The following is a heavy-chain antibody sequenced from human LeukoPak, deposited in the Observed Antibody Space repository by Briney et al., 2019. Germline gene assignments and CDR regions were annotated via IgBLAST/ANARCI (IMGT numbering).Heavy chain of an antibody. J-gene: IGHJ5*02. CDR3: AKMSSASNWFDP. Sequence: PSQTLSPTCAVSGGSISSGGYSWSWIRQPPGKGLEFIGYIYHSGTTYYNPSLRSRLTISVDRSENQLSLTLISVTAADTAIYYCAKMSSASNWFDPWGPGTPVTVSS. D-gene: IGHD6-19*01. V-gene: IGHV4-30-2*01. CDR1: GGSISSGGYS. CDR2: IYHSGTT.